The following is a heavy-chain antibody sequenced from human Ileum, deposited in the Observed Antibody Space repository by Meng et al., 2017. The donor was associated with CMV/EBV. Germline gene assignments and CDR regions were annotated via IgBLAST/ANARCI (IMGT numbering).Heavy chain of an antibody. V-gene: IGHV4-30-4*01. D-gene: IGHD3-22*01. Sequence: CTVSGVAIRRGDYYWTWIRQSPGKGLEWIGYIFHSGSTDYNPSLKSRVRMSIDMSENQFSLQLTSATAADTAVYYCARGWDSSGYVYWGQGILVTVSS. CDR2: IFHSGST. CDR1: GVAIRRGDYY. CDR3: ARGWDSSGYVY. J-gene: IGHJ4*02.